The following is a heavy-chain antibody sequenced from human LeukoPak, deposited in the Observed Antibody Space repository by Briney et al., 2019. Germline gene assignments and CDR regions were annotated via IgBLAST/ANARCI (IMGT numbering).Heavy chain of an antibody. J-gene: IGHJ4*02. V-gene: IGHV1-46*01. CDR1: GYTFTSYY. Sequence: ASVKVSCKASGYTFTSYYMHWVRQAPGQGLEWMGIINPSGGSTSYAQKFQGRVTMTRGTSTSTVYMELSSLRSEDTAVYYCASSSGWLLQHFDYWGQGTLVTVSS. D-gene: IGHD6-19*01. CDR2: INPSGGST. CDR3: ASSSGWLLQHFDY.